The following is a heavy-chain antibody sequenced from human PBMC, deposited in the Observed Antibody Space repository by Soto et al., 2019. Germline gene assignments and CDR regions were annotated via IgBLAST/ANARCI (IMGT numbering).Heavy chain of an antibody. Sequence: PGGSLRLSCAASGFTFSSYSMNWVRQAPGKGLEWVSSISSSSSYIYYADSVKGRFTISRDNAKNSLYLQMNSLRAEDTAVYYCARDLSPYYALYYYYYMDVWGKGTTVTVSS. CDR3: ARDLSPYYALYYYYYMDV. D-gene: IGHD3-3*01. CDR1: GFTFSSYS. CDR2: ISSSSSYI. J-gene: IGHJ6*03. V-gene: IGHV3-21*01.